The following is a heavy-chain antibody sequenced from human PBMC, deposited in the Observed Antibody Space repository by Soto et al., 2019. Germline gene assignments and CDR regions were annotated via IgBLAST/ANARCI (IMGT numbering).Heavy chain of an antibody. CDR1: GGSISTYC. V-gene: IGHV4-59*01. CDR2: IYYSGSS. D-gene: IGHD6-13*01. CDR3: ARVRSSSWYFYLDY. Sequence: SETLSLTCTVSGGSISTYCWTWIRQQTGEGLEWIRYIYYSGSSNFNPSLRSRATMTVDTSKNQFSLRLNSVTAADTAVYYCARVRSSSWYFYLDYWGQGTLVTVSS. J-gene: IGHJ4*02.